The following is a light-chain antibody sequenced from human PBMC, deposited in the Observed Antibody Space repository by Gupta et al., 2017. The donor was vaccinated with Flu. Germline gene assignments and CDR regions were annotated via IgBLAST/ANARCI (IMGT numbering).Light chain of an antibody. Sequence: SALTQPASVSGSPGQSITISGTVTSSDVGGYNYVSWYQQHPGKAPKLMIYGVSKRPAGVANRFSGSKSGNTASLTISGRKEEDEADYYCSSDTSSSTQVFGTGTKVTVL. CDR2: GVS. CDR3: SSDTSSSTQV. CDR1: SSDVGGYNY. J-gene: IGLJ1*01. V-gene: IGLV2-14*01.